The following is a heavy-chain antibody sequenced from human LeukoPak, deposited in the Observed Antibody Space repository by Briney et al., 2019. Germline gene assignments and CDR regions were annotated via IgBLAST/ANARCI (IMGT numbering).Heavy chain of an antibody. CDR2: ISSSSSYI. J-gene: IGHJ4*02. V-gene: IGHV3-21*01. Sequence: GGSLRLSCAASGFTFSSYSMNWVRQAPGKGLEWVPSISSSSSYIYYADSVKGRFTISRDNAKNSLYLQMNSLRAEDTAVYYCARGRQKYYFDYWGQGTLVTVSS. CDR1: GFTFSSYS. CDR3: ARGRQKYYFDY.